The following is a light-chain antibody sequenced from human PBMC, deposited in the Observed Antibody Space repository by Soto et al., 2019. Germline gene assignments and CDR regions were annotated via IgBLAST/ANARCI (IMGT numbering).Light chain of an antibody. CDR3: QQYYRIPYT. Sequence: DIVMTQSPDSLAVSLGERATINCKSSQSVLSSSNNKNFLAWYQQKPGQSPKLLIYWASTRESGVPVRFSGSGSGTDFTLTISSLQAEDVAVYYCQQYYRIPYTFSRGTKLEIK. J-gene: IGKJ2*01. CDR2: WAS. V-gene: IGKV4-1*01. CDR1: QSVLSSSNNKNF.